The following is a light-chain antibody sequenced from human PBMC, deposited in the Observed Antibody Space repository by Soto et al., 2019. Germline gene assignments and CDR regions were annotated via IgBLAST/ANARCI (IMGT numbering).Light chain of an antibody. CDR3: ATWDVSLSGHWV. J-gene: IGLJ3*02. CDR1: SSNIGNNY. Sequence: QSVVTQPPSASGTPGQRVTISCSGSSSNIGNNYVFWYQHLPGTAPKLLIYSNNQRPSGVPDRFSGSKSGTSASLAISGLRSEDEAYYYYATWDVSLSGHWVFGGGTKLTVL. V-gene: IGLV1-47*01. CDR2: SNN.